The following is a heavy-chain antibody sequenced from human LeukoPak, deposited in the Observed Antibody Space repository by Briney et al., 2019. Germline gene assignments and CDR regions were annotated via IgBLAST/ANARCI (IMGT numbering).Heavy chain of an antibody. CDR3: ARGSGYYDSSGYSIGI. CDR1: GGTFSSYA. J-gene: IGHJ3*02. Sequence: GASVKVSCKASGGTFSSYAISWVRQAPGQGLEWMGGIIPIFGTANYAQKFQGRVTITADESTSTAYMELSSLRSEDTAVYYCARGSGYYDSSGYSIGIWGQGTMVTVSS. D-gene: IGHD3-22*01. CDR2: IIPIFGTA. V-gene: IGHV1-69*13.